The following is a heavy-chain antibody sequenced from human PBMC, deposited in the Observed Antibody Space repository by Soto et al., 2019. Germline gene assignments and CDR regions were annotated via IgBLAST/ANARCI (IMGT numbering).Heavy chain of an antibody. CDR3: AHRTYFTSGRPFDY. CDR2: IYWDDKT. V-gene: IGHV2-5*02. D-gene: IGHD3-10*01. J-gene: IGHJ4*02. Sequence: QITLKESGPTLVKPTQTLTLTCTFSGFSLSTSGVGVDWIRQPPGKALEWLAVIYWDDKTHYSPSLSSRLTVTWATSRNQVVLTMTNIDPVDTATYYCAHRTYFTSGRPFDYWGQGTLVTVSS. CDR1: GFSLSTSGVG.